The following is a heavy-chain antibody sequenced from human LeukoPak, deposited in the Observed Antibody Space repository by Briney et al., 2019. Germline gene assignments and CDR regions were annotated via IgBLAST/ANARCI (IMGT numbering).Heavy chain of an antibody. Sequence: SVKVSCKASGGTFSSYAISWVRPAPGQGLEWMGGIIPIFGTANYAQKFQGRVTITADESTSTAYMELSSLRSEDTAVYYCARDPYGSGVITEDYWGQGTLVTVSS. D-gene: IGHD3-10*01. CDR2: IIPIFGTA. CDR1: GGTFSSYA. CDR3: ARDPYGSGVITEDY. V-gene: IGHV1-69*13. J-gene: IGHJ4*02.